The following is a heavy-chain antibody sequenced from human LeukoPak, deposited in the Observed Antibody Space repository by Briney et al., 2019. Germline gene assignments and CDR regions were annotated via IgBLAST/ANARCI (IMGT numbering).Heavy chain of an antibody. J-gene: IGHJ4*02. V-gene: IGHV3-74*01. CDR3: ARDQRFLEWLLYY. Sequence: GGSLRLSCAASGFTFSNYWMHWVRQAPGKGLVWVSRINSDGSSTSYADSVKGRFTISRDNAKNTLYLQMNSLRAEDTAVYYCARDQRFLEWLLYYWGQGTLVTVSS. CDR2: INSDGSST. D-gene: IGHD3-3*01. CDR1: GFTFSNYW.